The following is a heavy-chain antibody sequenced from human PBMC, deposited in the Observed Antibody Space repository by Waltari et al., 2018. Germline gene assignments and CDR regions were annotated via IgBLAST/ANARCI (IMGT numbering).Heavy chain of an antibody. CDR1: GFTFSSYS. D-gene: IGHD6-13*01. CDR2: ISSSSSYI. Sequence: EVQLVESGGGLVKPGGSLRLSCAASGFTFSSYSMNWVRQAPGKGLEWVSSISSSSSYIYYADSVKGRFTISRDNAKNSLYLQMNSLRAEDTAVYYCARGSEAIAAAVYAVYWGQGTLVTVSS. J-gene: IGHJ4*02. V-gene: IGHV3-21*01. CDR3: ARGSEAIAAAVYAVY.